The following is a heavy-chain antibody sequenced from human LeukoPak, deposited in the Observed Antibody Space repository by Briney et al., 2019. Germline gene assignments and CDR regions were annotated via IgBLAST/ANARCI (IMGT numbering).Heavy chain of an antibody. CDR2: ISYDGSNK. V-gene: IGHV3-30-3*01. CDR3: AQSDYYDSSGLDFDY. Sequence: GGSLRLSCAASGFTFSSYAMHWVRQAPGKGLEWVAVISYDGSNKYYADSVKGRFTISRDNSKNTLYLQMNSLRAEDTAVYYCAQSDYYDSSGLDFDYWGQGTLVTVSS. CDR1: GFTFSSYA. J-gene: IGHJ4*02. D-gene: IGHD3-22*01.